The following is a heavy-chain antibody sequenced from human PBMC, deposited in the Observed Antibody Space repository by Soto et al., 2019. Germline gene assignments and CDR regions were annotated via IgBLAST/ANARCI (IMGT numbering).Heavy chain of an antibody. V-gene: IGHV3-23*01. CDR3: AKDRTAMAFDY. CDR2: ISGSGGST. D-gene: IGHD5-18*01. J-gene: IGHJ4*02. Sequence: AISGSGGSTYYADSVKGRFTISRDNSKNTLYLQMNSLRAEDTAVYYCAKDRTAMAFDYWGQGTLVTVSS.